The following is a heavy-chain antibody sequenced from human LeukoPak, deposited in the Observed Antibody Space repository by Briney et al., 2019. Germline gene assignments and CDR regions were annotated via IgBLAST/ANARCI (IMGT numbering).Heavy chain of an antibody. D-gene: IGHD6-13*01. CDR3: ARTKYSSSWYYFDY. J-gene: IGHJ4*02. CDR1: GYRFTSYW. V-gene: IGHV5-51*01. Sequence: GESLKIPCKGSGYRFTSYWIGWVRQMPGKGLEWMGIIYPGDSDTRYSPSFQGQVTISADKSISTAYLQWSSLKASDTAMYYCARTKYSSSWYYFDYWGQGTLVTVSS. CDR2: IYPGDSDT.